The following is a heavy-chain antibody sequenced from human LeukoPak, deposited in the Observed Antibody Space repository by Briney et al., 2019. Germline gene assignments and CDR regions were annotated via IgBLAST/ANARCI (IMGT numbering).Heavy chain of an antibody. CDR2: TWYDESQK. CDR3: PKWEGTRQFYSGC. J-gene: IGHJ1*01. CDR1: GFSFRYFG. Sequence: PRGSLRLSCAVSGFSFRYFGFHWVRQAPGKGLEWAAVTWYDESQKYYADSVKGRFTISKDNSKNTLYLEMNSLRVEDTAVYYCPKWEGTRQFYSGCWGQGALVTVAS. D-gene: IGHD3-10*01. V-gene: IGHV3-33*06.